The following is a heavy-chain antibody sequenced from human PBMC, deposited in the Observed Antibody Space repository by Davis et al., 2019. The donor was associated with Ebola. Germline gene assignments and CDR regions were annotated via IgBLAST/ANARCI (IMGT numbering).Heavy chain of an antibody. CDR1: GFTSA. J-gene: IGHJ4*01. CDR2: FGGDYRTP. D-gene: IGHD2-8*01. CDR3: AKDRHPLATNKIYYFDY. V-gene: IGHV3-23*01. Sequence: GGSLRLSCAASGFTSAMGWVRQAPGKGLEWVSGFGGDYRTPYYAESAKGRFTISRDNSKNTLYLQMNSLRPEDTAMYYCAKDRHPLATNKIYYFDYWGHGTLVVVSS.